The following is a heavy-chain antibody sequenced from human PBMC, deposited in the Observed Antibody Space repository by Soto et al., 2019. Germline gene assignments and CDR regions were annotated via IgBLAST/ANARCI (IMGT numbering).Heavy chain of an antibody. CDR1: GSTLTGYP. V-gene: IGHV3-30-3*01. D-gene: IGHD6-19*01. Sequence: GGSLRLSCAASGSTLTGYPMYWVRQAPGKGLEWVALISYEGTNEYYAESVEGRFTISRDNSENTVFLQMNSLRPEDTAVYYCARDAGQWLPPGYLYGVNVWGQGTTVTVSS. CDR3: ARDAGQWLPPGYLYGVNV. J-gene: IGHJ6*02. CDR2: ISYEGTNE.